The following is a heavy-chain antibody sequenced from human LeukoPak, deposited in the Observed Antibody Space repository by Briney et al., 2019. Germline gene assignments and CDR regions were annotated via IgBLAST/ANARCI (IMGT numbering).Heavy chain of an antibody. CDR3: ARDSYGSGSYYNEFHY. CDR1: GSTFSSYS. D-gene: IGHD3-10*01. J-gene: IGHJ4*02. CDR2: ISSSSSYI. Sequence: GGSLRLSCAASGSTFSSYSMNWVRQAPGKGLEWVSSISSSSSYIYYADSVKGRFTISRDNAKNSPYLQMNSLRAEDTAVYYCARDSYGSGSYYNEFHYWGQGTLVTVSS. V-gene: IGHV3-21*01.